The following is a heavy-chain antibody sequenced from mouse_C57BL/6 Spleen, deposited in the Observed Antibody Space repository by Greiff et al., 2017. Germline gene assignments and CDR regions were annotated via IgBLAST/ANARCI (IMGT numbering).Heavy chain of an antibody. V-gene: IGHV5-12*01. CDR2: ISNGGGST. CDR3: AREGKTVVAPYYAMDY. J-gene: IGHJ4*01. D-gene: IGHD1-1*01. Sequence: EVQLVESGGGLVQPGGSLKLSCAASGFTFSDYYMYWVRQTPEKRLEWVAYISNGGGSTYYPDTVKGRFTISRDNAKNTLYLQMSRLKSEDTAMSYCAREGKTVVAPYYAMDYWGQGTSVTVSS. CDR1: GFTFSDYY.